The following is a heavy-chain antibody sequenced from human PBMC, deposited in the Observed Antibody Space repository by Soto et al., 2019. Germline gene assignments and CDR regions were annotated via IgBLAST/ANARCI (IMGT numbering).Heavy chain of an antibody. J-gene: IGHJ6*02. CDR3: AKEAYTTYYDFWSGPNYYYYYGMDV. D-gene: IGHD3-3*01. Sequence: GGSLRLSCAASGFTFSSYGMHWVRQAPGKGLEWVAVISYDGSNKYYADSVKGRFTISRDNSKNTLYLQMNSLRAEDTAVYYCAKEAYTTYYDFWSGPNYYYYYGMDVWGQGTTVTVSS. CDR1: GFTFSSYG. CDR2: ISYDGSNK. V-gene: IGHV3-30*18.